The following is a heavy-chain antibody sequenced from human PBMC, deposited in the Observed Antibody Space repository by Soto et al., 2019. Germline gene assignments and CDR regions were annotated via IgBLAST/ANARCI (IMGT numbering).Heavy chain of an antibody. Sequence: EVQLVESGGGLVQPGGSLRLSCAASGFTFTGSWMHWVRQAPGKGLVWVSRINGDGSGTSYADFVKGRFIISRDDAKNTLFLQMNGLRTVDTGVYNCARGIFGSGTANDYWGQGTLVTVSS. CDR2: INGDGSGT. CDR1: GFTFTGSW. D-gene: IGHD3-10*01. V-gene: IGHV3-74*01. J-gene: IGHJ4*02. CDR3: ARGIFGSGTANDY.